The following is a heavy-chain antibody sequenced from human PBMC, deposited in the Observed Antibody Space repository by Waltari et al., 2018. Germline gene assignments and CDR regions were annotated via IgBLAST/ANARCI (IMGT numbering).Heavy chain of an antibody. Sequence: QVQLVESGGGVVQPGRSLRLSCAASGLTFSSYGMPWVRQAPGKGLEWVAVIWYDGSNKYYADSVKGRFTISRDNSKNTLYLQMNSLRAEDTAVYYCARGEEGTDYWGQGTLVTVSS. CDR3: ARGEEGTDY. CDR2: IWYDGSNK. J-gene: IGHJ4*02. V-gene: IGHV3-33*01. D-gene: IGHD1-1*01. CDR1: GLTFSSYG.